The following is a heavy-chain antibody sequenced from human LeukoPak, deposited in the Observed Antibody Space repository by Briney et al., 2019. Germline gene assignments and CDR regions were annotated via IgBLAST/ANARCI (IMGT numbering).Heavy chain of an antibody. J-gene: IGHJ4*02. D-gene: IGHD5-18*01. Sequence: ASVKASCKASGYTFTSYYMHWVRQAPGQGLEWMGIINPSGGTTSYAQKFQGRVTMTRDTSTSTVYMELSSLRSEDTAVYYCARDRAVDTTMVIFDYWGQGTLVTVSS. CDR1: GYTFTSYY. CDR2: INPSGGTT. V-gene: IGHV1-46*01. CDR3: ARDRAVDTTMVIFDY.